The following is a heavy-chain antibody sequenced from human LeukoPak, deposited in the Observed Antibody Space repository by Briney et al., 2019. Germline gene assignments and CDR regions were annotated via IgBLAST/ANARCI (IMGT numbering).Heavy chain of an antibody. J-gene: IGHJ4*02. CDR3: ASNGPLLSDTSRYYFDS. CDR1: GGSFSGYY. Sequence: PSETLSLTCAVYGGSFSGYYWSWVRQPPGKGLEWIGEINHSGTTNYNPSLKSRLTISVDTAKNQFSLNLSPLTAADTAVYYCASNGPLLSDTSRYYFDSWGQGTLVTVSS. D-gene: IGHD3-22*01. V-gene: IGHV4-34*01. CDR2: INHSGTT.